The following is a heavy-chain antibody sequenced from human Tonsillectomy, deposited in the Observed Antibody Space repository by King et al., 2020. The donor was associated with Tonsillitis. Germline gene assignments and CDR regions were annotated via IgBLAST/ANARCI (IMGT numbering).Heavy chain of an antibody. V-gene: IGHV1-46*01. CDR3: ARDPGPPQYSGSYHHPRGYFDY. CDR1: GYTFTSYY. CDR2: INPSGGST. D-gene: IGHD1-26*01. Sequence: IQLVQSGAEVKKPGASVKVSCKASGYTFTSYYMHWVRQAPGQGLEWMGIINPSGGSTSYAQKFQGRVTMTRDTSTSTVYMELSSLRSEDTAVYYCARDPGPPQYSGSYHHPRGYFDYWGQGTLVTVSS. J-gene: IGHJ4*02.